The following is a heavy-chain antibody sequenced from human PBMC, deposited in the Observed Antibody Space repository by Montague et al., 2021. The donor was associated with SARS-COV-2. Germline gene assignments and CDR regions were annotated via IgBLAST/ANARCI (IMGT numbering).Heavy chain of an antibody. Sequence: SETLSLTYTVSGGSISSGTYYWGWVRQPPGKGLEWIGTINYSGKTYYNPSLESRVTISVDTSKNQFSLKVTSVTAADAAVYYCARRAQWQLSWFFDLWGRGTLVTVSS. V-gene: IGHV4-39*01. D-gene: IGHD6-19*01. CDR1: GGSISSGTYY. J-gene: IGHJ2*01. CDR3: ARRAQWQLSWFFDL. CDR2: INYSGKT.